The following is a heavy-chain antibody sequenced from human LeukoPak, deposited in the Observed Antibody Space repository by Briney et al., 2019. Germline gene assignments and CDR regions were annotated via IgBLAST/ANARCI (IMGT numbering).Heavy chain of an antibody. CDR1: GFTFSSYA. D-gene: IGHD3-3*01. Sequence: PGGSLRLSCAASGFTFSSYAMSWVRQAPGKGLEWVSAISGSGGSTYYADSVKGRFTISRDNSKNTLYLQMNSLRAEDTAVYYCATEIYDFWSGSLFDYWGQGTLVTVSS. V-gene: IGHV3-23*01. CDR3: ATEIYDFWSGSLFDY. J-gene: IGHJ4*02. CDR2: ISGSGGST.